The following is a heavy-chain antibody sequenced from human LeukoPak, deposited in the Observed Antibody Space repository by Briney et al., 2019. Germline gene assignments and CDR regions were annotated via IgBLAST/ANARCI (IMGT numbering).Heavy chain of an antibody. CDR2: IPYDGINK. Sequence: PGGSLRLSCTTSGFTFSNYGMHWVRQAPGKGPEWVAFIPYDGINKYYADSVKGRFTISRDNSKNTLYLQMNSLRAEDMAVYYCARLPLQSGDFDYWGQGTLVTVSS. CDR1: GFTFSNYG. CDR3: ARLPLQSGDFDY. D-gene: IGHD2-8*02. J-gene: IGHJ4*02. V-gene: IGHV3-30*12.